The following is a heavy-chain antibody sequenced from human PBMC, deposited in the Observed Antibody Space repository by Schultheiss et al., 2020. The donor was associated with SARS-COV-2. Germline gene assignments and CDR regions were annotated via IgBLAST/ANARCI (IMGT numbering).Heavy chain of an antibody. CDR3: ARGGTAAGTGYFDY. V-gene: IGHV4-31*03. D-gene: IGHD6-13*01. CDR2: IYYSGST. CDR1: GGSISSGGYY. J-gene: IGHJ4*02. Sequence: LRLSCTVSGGSISSGGYYWSWIRQHPGKGLEWIGYIYYSGSTYYNPSLKSRVTISVDRSKNQFSLKLSSVTAADTAVYYCARGGTAAGTGYFDYWGQGTLVTVSS.